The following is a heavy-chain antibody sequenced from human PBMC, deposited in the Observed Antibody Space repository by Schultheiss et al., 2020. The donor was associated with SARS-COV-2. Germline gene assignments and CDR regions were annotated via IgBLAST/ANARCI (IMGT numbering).Heavy chain of an antibody. V-gene: IGHV1-18*01. J-gene: IGHJ4*02. D-gene: IGHD1-1*01. CDR2: ISIYNGNM. Sequence: GGSLRLSCKASGGTFSSYAISWVRQAPGQGLEWMGWISIYNGNMNYAQKLQGRVTLTTDTSTSTAYMELRSLRSDDTAVYYCARDRGGTTGTSIFDYWGQGTLVTVSS. CDR1: GGTFSSYA. CDR3: ARDRGGTTGTSIFDY.